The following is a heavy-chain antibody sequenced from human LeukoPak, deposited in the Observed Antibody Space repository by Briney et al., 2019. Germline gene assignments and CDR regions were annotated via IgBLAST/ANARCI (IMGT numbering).Heavy chain of an antibody. J-gene: IGHJ4*02. D-gene: IGHD6-13*01. Sequence: PFYTQSLPYPASGGSIRRYYWLGIQPPAGKEPEGMGRMYLSGSTNYNPSLTRQVTMQVDTSNNQFSLKQAALTAADTAVYYCARGAGPFDNCGEGSLVTVSS. V-gene: IGHV4-4*07. CDR1: GGSIRRYY. CDR3: ARGAGPFDN. CDR2: MYLSGST.